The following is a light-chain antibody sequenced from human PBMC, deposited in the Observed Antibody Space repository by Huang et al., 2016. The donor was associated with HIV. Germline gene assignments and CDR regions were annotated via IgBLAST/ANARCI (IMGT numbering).Light chain of an antibody. Sequence: EIVLTQSPATLSLSPGERATLSCRASQSVSSSLAWYQQKPGQAPRLLIYDASNRATGIPARFSGSGSGTDFTLTISSLEPEDFAVYYGQQRINLGTFGGGTKVEIK. V-gene: IGKV3-11*01. J-gene: IGKJ4*01. CDR2: DAS. CDR1: QSVSSS. CDR3: QQRINLGT.